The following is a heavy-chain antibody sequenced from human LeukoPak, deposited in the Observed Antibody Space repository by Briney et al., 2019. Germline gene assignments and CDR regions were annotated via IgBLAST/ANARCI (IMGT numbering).Heavy chain of an antibody. J-gene: IGHJ4*02. CDR2: IYTSGST. Sequence: PSETLSLTCTVSGGSISSYYWSWIRQPAGKGLEWIGRIYTSGSTNYNPSLKSRVTMSVDTSKNQFSLKLSSVTAADTAVYYCARLSGRRGLYYYDSSGYYYFDYWGQGTLVTVSS. V-gene: IGHV4-4*07. CDR3: ARLSGRRGLYYYDSSGYYYFDY. D-gene: IGHD3-22*01. CDR1: GGSISSYY.